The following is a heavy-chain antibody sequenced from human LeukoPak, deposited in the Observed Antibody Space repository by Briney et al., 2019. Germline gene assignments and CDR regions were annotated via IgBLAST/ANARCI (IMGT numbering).Heavy chain of an antibody. D-gene: IGHD1-26*01. CDR2: IYTSGST. Sequence: SETLSLTCTVSGGSISSYYWSWIRQPAGKGLEWIGRIYTSGSTNYNPSLKSRVTISVDTSKNQFSLKLSSVTAADTAVYYCARISGLRVGAITYHYYYYMDVWGKGTTVTVSS. J-gene: IGHJ6*03. V-gene: IGHV4-4*07. CDR1: GGSISSYY. CDR3: ARISGLRVGAITYHYYYYMDV.